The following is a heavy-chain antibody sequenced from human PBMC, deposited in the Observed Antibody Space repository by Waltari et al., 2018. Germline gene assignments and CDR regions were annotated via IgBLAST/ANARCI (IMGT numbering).Heavy chain of an antibody. J-gene: IGHJ5*02. V-gene: IGHV4-59*01. CDR2: IFYTGNT. Sequence: VLLEESGPGLVKPSETLSLTCTVSGGSISGFYWTWIRQPPGKGLEYIGYIFYTGNTNYNPSLKSRVIISVDTSRNQFSLKMRSLTAADTAVYYCARLGGDRFGSLRHCGPASCTTWIDPWRRGTLVTVSS. CDR1: GGSISGFY. CDR3: ARLGGDRFGSLRHCGPASCTTWIDP. D-gene: IGHD2-2*01.